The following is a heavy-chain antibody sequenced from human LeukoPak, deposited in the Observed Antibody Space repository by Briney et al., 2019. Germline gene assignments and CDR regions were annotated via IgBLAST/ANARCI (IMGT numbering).Heavy chain of an antibody. CDR1: GLSFSSYA. V-gene: IGHV3-23*01. D-gene: IGHD6-19*01. J-gene: IGHJ4*02. CDR2: ISVDSIT. CDR3: ARGSDGWFAFDY. Sequence: GGSLRLSCVASGLSFSSYALTWVRQAPGKGLDWVSSISVDSITYYLDSVKGRVTISRDNSKHTLYLQMNSLRGDDSAVYYCARGSDGWFAFDYWGQGILVTVSS.